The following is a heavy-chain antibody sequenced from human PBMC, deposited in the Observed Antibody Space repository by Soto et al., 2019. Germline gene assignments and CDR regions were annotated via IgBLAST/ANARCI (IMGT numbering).Heavy chain of an antibody. V-gene: IGHV3-23*01. CDR1: GFTFSSYA. J-gene: IGHJ4*02. CDR3: AKDDIVVVPAAIRLDY. D-gene: IGHD2-2*02. CDR2: IRGSGGST. Sequence: GGSLRLSCAASGFTFSSYAMSWVRQAPGKGLEWVSAIRGSGGSTYYADSVKGRFTISRDTSKNTLYLQMNSLRAEDTAVYYCAKDDIVVVPAAIRLDYWGQGTLVTVSS.